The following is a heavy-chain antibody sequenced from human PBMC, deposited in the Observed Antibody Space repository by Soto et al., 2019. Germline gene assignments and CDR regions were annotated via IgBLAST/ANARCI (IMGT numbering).Heavy chain of an antibody. D-gene: IGHD4-17*01. Sequence: GGSLRLSCAASGFTFSSYGMHWVRQAPGKGLEWVAVISYDGSNKYYADSVKGRFTISRDNSKNTLYLQMNSLRAEDTAVYYCANSPSTVTTNYYYYYMDVWGKGTTVTVSS. CDR3: ANSPSTVTTNYYYYYMDV. J-gene: IGHJ6*03. CDR2: ISYDGSNK. CDR1: GFTFSSYG. V-gene: IGHV3-30*18.